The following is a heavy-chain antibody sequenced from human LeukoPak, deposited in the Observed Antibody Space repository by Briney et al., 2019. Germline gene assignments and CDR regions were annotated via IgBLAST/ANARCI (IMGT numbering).Heavy chain of an antibody. D-gene: IGHD3-3*01. CDR2: IYYSGST. V-gene: IGHV4-59*11. Sequence: SETLSLTCTVSGVSISSHYWSWIQQPPGKGLEWIGYIYYSGSTNYNPSLKSRVTISVDTSKNQFSLKLSSVIAADTAVYYCARARYYDFWSGYYLDYWGQGTLVTVSS. CDR3: ARARYYDFWSGYYLDY. CDR1: GVSISSHY. J-gene: IGHJ4*02.